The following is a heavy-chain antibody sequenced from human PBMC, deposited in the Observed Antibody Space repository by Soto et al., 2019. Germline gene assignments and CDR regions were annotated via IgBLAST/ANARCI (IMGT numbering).Heavy chain of an antibody. Sequence: GGSLRLSCAASGFTFSSYDMHWVRQATGKGLEWVSAIGTAGDTYYPGSVKGRFTISRENAKNSLYLQMNSLRAGDTAVYYCARTDVSHDIFAFWGQGTMVPVSS. CDR3: ARTDVSHDIFAF. CDR2: IGTAGDT. V-gene: IGHV3-13*01. D-gene: IGHD3-22*01. J-gene: IGHJ3*01. CDR1: GFTFSSYD.